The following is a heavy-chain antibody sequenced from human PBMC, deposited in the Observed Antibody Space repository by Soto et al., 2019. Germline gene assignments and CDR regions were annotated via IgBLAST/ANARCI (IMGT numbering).Heavy chain of an antibody. CDR2: IYYSGST. V-gene: IGHV4-61*01. Sequence: SETLSLTCTVSGGSVSSGSYDWSWIRQPPXKGLEWIGYIYYSGSTNYNPSLKSRVTISVDTSKNQFSLKLSSVTAADTAVYYCARESWAYCGGDCYHFDYWGQGTLVTVSS. D-gene: IGHD2-21*02. CDR1: GGSVSSGSYD. J-gene: IGHJ4*02. CDR3: ARESWAYCGGDCYHFDY.